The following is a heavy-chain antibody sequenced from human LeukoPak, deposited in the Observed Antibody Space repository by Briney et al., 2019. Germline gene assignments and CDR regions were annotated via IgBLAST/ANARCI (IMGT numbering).Heavy chain of an antibody. CDR1: GGTISSYY. Sequence: SETLSLTCTVSGGTISSYYWSWIRQPAGKGLEWIGRIYTSGSTNYNPSLESRVSISVDTSKTQFSLKVTSVTAADTAIYYCARETVADHAFDVWGQGTLVTVSS. D-gene: IGHD4-23*01. J-gene: IGHJ3*01. V-gene: IGHV4-4*07. CDR3: ARETVADHAFDV. CDR2: IYTSGST.